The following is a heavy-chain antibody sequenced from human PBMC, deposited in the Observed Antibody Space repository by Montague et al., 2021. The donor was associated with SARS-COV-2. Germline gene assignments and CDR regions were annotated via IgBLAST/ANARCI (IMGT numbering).Heavy chain of an antibody. CDR2: INHSGST. CDR1: GGSFSGYY. D-gene: IGHD2-21*02. Sequence: SETLSLTCAVYGGSFSGYYWSWIRQPPGKGLEWIGDINHSGSTNYNPSLKSRVTISVDTSKNQFSLKLSSVTAADTAVYYCARGSWHIVVVTAIRDGYYGMDVWGQGTTVTVSS. CDR3: ARGSWHIVVVTAIRDGYYGMDV. V-gene: IGHV4-34*01. J-gene: IGHJ6*02.